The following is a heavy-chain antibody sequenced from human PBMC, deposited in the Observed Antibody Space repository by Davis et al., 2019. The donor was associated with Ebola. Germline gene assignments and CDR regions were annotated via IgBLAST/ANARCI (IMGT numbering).Heavy chain of an antibody. J-gene: IGHJ4*02. CDR3: AKDHRFIVAAVTGLDY. D-gene: IGHD5-12*01. CDR2: ISYDGRNK. V-gene: IGHV3-30*18. Sequence: GESLKISCAASGFNFNIFGMHWVRQAPGKGLEWVAVISYDGRNKFYADSVKGRFTISRDNSKNTVYLQMDSLRAEDTAVYFCAKDHRFIVAAVTGLDYWGQGTPVTVSS. CDR1: GFNFNIFG.